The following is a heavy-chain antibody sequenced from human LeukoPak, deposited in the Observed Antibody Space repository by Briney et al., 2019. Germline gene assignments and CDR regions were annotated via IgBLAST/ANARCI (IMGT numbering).Heavy chain of an antibody. CDR1: GYIFTTYW. J-gene: IGHJ6*03. V-gene: IGHV5-51*01. D-gene: IGHD1-26*01. CDR2: IWPSDSDT. Sequence: GESLQISCKGSGYIFTTYWIGGVRQMPGKGLEWMGIIWPSDSDTRYSPSFQGQVTISADKSISTAYLQWSSLSTSDTAMYYCARVGREPRLGYYYYMDVWGKGTTVTVSS. CDR3: ARVGREPRLGYYYYMDV.